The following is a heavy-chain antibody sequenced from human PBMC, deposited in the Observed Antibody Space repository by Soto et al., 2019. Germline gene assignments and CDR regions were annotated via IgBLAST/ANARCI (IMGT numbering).Heavy chain of an antibody. D-gene: IGHD3-3*01. CDR1: GYNFNDAG. J-gene: IGHJ3*01. CDR3: GDFAYSGPFDF. V-gene: IGHV3-15*07. CDR2: IKSKSNGGTA. Sequence: EVQLVESGGGLVKPGESLRLSCIASGYNFNDAGLNWVRQAPGKGLEWVGRIKSKSNGGTADYATPVKGRFTISRDDSIKTVYLQMNSLKTEDTAVYYCGDFAYSGPFDFWGQGTLVTVSS.